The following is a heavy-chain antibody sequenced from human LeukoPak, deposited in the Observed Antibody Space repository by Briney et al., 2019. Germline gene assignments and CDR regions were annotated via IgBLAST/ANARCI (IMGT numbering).Heavy chain of an antibody. D-gene: IGHD2-2*01. V-gene: IGHV5-51*01. J-gene: IGHJ4*02. CDR3: ALQPGYCSSASCSHFDF. Sequence: GESLKISCKGSGYKFTNYWIVWVRPMPGKGLEWMGIIYPDDSNTRYSPSFQGQVTISVDESFSTAYLQWNSLKASDTAMYYCALQPGYCSSASCSHFDFWGQGTLVTVSS. CDR1: GYKFTNYW. CDR2: IYPDDSNT.